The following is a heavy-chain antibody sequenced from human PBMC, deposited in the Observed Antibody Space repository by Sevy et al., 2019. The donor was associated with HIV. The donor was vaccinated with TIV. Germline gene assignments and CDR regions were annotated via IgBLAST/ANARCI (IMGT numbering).Heavy chain of an antibody. Sequence: SETLSLTCSVSGGSISSYFWTWIRQPPGKGLEWIGHIYYTGSASYNPSLKSRVTISIDKSKSQFSLNLSSVTAADTAVYYCARDDASNPRVLDYWGQGALVTVSS. D-gene: IGHD3-3*01. V-gene: IGHV4-59*01. CDR1: GGSISSYF. CDR3: ARDDASNPRVLDY. CDR2: IYYTGSA. J-gene: IGHJ4*02.